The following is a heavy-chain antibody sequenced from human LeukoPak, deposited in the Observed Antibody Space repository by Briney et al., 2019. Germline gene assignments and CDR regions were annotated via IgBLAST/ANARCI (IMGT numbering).Heavy chain of an antibody. CDR3: ARGPSITMVRGGQWYYYMDV. Sequence: ASVKVSCTASGYTFTSYYLYWVRQAPGQGLEWMGIINPSGGSTNYAQKFQGRVTMTRDTSTSTVYMELSSLRSEDTAVYYCARGPSITMVRGGQWYYYMDVWGKGTTVTISS. CDR1: GYTFTSYY. V-gene: IGHV1-46*01. D-gene: IGHD3-10*01. J-gene: IGHJ6*03. CDR2: INPSGGST.